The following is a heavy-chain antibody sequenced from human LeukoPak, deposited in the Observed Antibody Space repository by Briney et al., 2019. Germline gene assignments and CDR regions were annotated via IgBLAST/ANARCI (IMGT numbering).Heavy chain of an antibody. CDR3: VREDGGDDSSNTEALDY. V-gene: IGHV3-48*01. J-gene: IGHJ4*02. Sequence: PGGSLRLSCATSGFSFSDYSMNWVRQAPGKGLEWVSYISSRSSSIFYADSVKGRFTISRDNAKNSLFLQMNRLRAEDTAIYYCVREDGGDDSSNTEALDYWGQGTLVTVSS. CDR2: ISSRSSSI. D-gene: IGHD3-16*01. CDR1: GFSFSDYS.